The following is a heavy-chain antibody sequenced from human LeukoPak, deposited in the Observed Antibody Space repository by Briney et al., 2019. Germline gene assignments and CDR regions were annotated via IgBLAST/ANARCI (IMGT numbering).Heavy chain of an antibody. CDR2: ISSSGSTI. V-gene: IGHV3-11*01. Sequence: GSLRLSCAASGFTFSDYYMSWIRQAPGKGLEWVSYISSSGSTIYYADSVKGRFTISRDNAKNSLYLQMNSLRAEDTAVYYCARVIAAADDYYYYYMDVWGKGTTVTVSS. CDR1: GFTFSDYY. D-gene: IGHD6-13*01. CDR3: ARVIAAADDYYYYYMDV. J-gene: IGHJ6*03.